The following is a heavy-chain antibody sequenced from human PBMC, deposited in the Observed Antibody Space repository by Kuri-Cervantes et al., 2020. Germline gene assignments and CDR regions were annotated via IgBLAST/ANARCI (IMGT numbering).Heavy chain of an antibody. CDR3: AKDLDRVRQLDYYYYGMDV. J-gene: IGHJ6*02. CDR2: ISYDGSNK. V-gene: IGHV3-30*18. CDR1: GFTFSSYG. Sequence: GESLQISCAASGFTFSSYGMHWVRQAPGKGLEWVAVISYDGSNKYYADSVKGRFTISRDNSKNTLYLQMNSLRAEDTAVYYCAKDLDRVRQLDYYYYGMDVWGQGTTVTVSS. D-gene: IGHD6-6*01.